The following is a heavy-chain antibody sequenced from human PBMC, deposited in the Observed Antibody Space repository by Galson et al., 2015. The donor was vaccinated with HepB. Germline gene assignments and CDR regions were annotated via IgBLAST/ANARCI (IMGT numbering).Heavy chain of an antibody. CDR2: IHSGDST. CDR3: ARTAGSLNWYFDV. D-gene: IGHD2-21*02. Sequence: SLRLSCAASGFTVSSNYMSWVRQAPGEGLEWVSVIHSGDSTYYADSVKGRFTISRDNSKNTLFLQMNSLRAEDTAVYYCARTAGSLNWYFDVWGRGTLATVSS. CDR1: GFTVSSNY. J-gene: IGHJ2*01. V-gene: IGHV3-53*01.